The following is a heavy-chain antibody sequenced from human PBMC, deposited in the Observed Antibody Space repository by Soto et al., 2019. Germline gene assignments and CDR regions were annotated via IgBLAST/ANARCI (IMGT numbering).Heavy chain of an antibody. V-gene: IGHV3-33*08. CDR2: IWNDGSDK. J-gene: IGHJ4*02. CDR3: ASKVAVGY. Sequence: QAQLVESGGGVVQPGRSLRLSCAASGFTFSRYAMHWVRQAPGKGLEWVAVIWNDGSDKYYADSVKGRFTISRDNSENTRYLQRASLKTEETGVYYCASKVAVGYWGQGTLVTVSS. D-gene: IGHD5-12*01. CDR1: GFTFSRYA.